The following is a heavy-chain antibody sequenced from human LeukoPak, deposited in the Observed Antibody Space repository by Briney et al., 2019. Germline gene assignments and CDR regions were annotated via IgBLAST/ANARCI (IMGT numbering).Heavy chain of an antibody. CDR3: ARHRGNGYNTDYYYMDV. D-gene: IGHD5-24*01. V-gene: IGHV4-39*01. CDR1: GDSISSSSDY. CDR2: IYYSGTT. J-gene: IGHJ6*03. Sequence: SETLSLTCTVSGDSISSSSDYWGWIRPSPGRGLEWLGSIYYSGTTYHNPSLKSRVTISVDRSKNQFSLKLNSVTAADTAVYYCARHRGNGYNTDYYYMDVWGKGTTVTVSS.